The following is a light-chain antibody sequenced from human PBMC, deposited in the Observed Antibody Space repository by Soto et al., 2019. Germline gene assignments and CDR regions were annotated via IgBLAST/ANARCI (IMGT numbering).Light chain of an antibody. CDR2: AAS. CDR3: QQSYTSPRT. J-gene: IGKJ2*01. Sequence: DIQMTQSPSSLSASVGDRVTITCRASQSISSYLNWYQQKPGKAPKLLIYAASNLQSGVPSRFSGSGSGTDFTLTISSLQPQDFATYYCQQSYTSPRTCGQATKLEIK. V-gene: IGKV1-39*01. CDR1: QSISSY.